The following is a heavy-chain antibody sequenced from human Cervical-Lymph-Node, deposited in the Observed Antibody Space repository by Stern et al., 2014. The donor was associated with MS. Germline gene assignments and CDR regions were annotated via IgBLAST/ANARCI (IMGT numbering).Heavy chain of an antibody. Sequence: QVTLKESGPTLVKPTQTLTLTCTVSGFSLTTVGVGVGWIRQSPGKALEWLELIYWDDDKRYSPSLTNRLTITKDTSKNHVVLTMTNMDPVDTGTYYCVHSPITGNGLNFDYWGQGTLVTVSS. V-gene: IGHV2-5*02. CDR2: IYWDDDK. J-gene: IGHJ4*02. D-gene: IGHD1-20*01. CDR3: VHSPITGNGLNFDY. CDR1: GFSLTTVGVG.